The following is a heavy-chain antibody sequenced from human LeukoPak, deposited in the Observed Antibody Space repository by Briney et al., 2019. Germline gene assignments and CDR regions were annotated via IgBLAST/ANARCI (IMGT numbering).Heavy chain of an antibody. V-gene: IGHV4-61*02. CDR1: GGSISSGSYY. D-gene: IGHD3-3*01. CDR2: IYTSGST. CDR3: ARSELRFSLDAFDI. Sequence: SETLSLTCTVSGGSISSGSYYWSWIRQPAGKGLEWIGRIYTSGSTDYNPSLKSRVTISVDTSKNQFSLKLSSVTAADTAVYYCARSELRFSLDAFDIWGQGTMVTVSS. J-gene: IGHJ3*02.